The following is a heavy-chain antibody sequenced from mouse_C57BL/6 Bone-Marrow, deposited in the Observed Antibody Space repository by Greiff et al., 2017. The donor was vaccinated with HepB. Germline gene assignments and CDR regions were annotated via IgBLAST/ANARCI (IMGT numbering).Heavy chain of an antibody. Sequence: QVQLQQSGAELARPGASVKLSCKASGYTFTSYGISWVKQRTGQGLEWIGEIYPRSGNTYYNEKFKGKATLTADKSSSTAYMELRSLTSEDSAVYFCARGDFYGSYAAYWGQGTLVTVSA. J-gene: IGHJ3*01. D-gene: IGHD2-1*01. CDR1: GYTFTSYG. CDR3: ARGDFYGSYAAY. CDR2: IYPRSGNT. V-gene: IGHV1-81*01.